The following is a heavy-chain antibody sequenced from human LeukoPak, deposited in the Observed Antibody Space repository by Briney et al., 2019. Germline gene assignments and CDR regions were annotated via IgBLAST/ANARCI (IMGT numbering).Heavy chain of an antibody. Sequence: SETLSLTCTVSGDSISSGYYWGWIRQPPGKGLEWIGSIWHSGTTYYNPSLKSRVTISVDTSKNQFSLKLSSVTAADTAVYYCARGYSGSYLPCDYWGQGALVTVSS. D-gene: IGHD1-26*01. J-gene: IGHJ4*02. V-gene: IGHV4-38-2*02. CDR2: IWHSGTT. CDR3: ARGYSGSYLPCDY. CDR1: GDSISSGYY.